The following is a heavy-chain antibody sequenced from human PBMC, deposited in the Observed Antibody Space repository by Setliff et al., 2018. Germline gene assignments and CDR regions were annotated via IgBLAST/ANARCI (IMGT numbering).Heavy chain of an antibody. J-gene: IGHJ4*02. D-gene: IGHD2-21*02. Sequence: ASVKVSCKASGYTFTTYYMHWVRQAPGQGLEWMGIINPSGGYANYAQKFQGRVTMTRDTSTSTVYMELSSLRSEDTAVYYCARRLRGSAWYVRLGEDYWGQGVLVTVSS. CDR1: GYTFTTYY. CDR2: INPSGGYA. V-gene: IGHV1-46*01. CDR3: ARRLRGSAWYVRLGEDY.